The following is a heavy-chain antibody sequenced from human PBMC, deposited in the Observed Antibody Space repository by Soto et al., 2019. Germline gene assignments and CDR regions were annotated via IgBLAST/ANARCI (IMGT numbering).Heavy chain of an antibody. CDR1: GFTFSSYA. Sequence: EVQLVESGGGLVQPGGSLRLSCAASGFTFSSYAMSWVRQAPGKGLEWVSAISGSGGSTYYAESVKGRFTISKDHSKKRLYLHMGRLRAEDPAVYYCGVPGFWELFDAFDICCQGTMVTVSS. CDR3: GVPGFWELFDAFDI. V-gene: IGHV3-23*04. J-gene: IGHJ3*02. CDR2: ISGSGGST. D-gene: IGHD3-10*01.